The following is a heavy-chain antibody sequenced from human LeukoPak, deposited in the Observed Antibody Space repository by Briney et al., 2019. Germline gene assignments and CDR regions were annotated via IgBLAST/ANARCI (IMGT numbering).Heavy chain of an antibody. J-gene: IGHJ6*03. Sequence: GASVKVSCKASGYTFTGYYMHWVRQAPGQGLEWMGWINPNSGGTNYAQKFQGRVTMTRDTSISTAYMELSRLRSDDTAVYYCAREDIVVVPAAMSDYYYYMDVWGKGTTVTVSS. CDR3: AREDIVVVPAAMSDYYYYMDV. D-gene: IGHD2-2*01. CDR1: GYTFTGYY. CDR2: INPNSGGT. V-gene: IGHV1-2*02.